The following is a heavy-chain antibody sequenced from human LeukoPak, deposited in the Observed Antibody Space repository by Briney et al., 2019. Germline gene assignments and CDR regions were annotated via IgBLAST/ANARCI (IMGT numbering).Heavy chain of an antibody. Sequence: QPGGSLRLSCSASGFTFSSYAIHRVRQAPGKGLEYVSGISSKGGSTHYADSVRGRFTISRDNSKDTVYLQMSNLRPEDTAVYYCVRFSGYGCFDYWGQGTLVTV. J-gene: IGHJ4*02. CDR3: VRFSGYGCFDY. CDR2: ISSKGGST. D-gene: IGHD5-12*01. V-gene: IGHV3-64D*06. CDR1: GFTFSSYA.